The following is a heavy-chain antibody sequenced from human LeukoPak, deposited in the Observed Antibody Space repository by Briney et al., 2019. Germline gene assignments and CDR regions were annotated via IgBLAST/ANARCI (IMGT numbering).Heavy chain of an antibody. CDR3: ARVGSGDSSAYWVGSFDY. D-gene: IGHD3-22*01. CDR2: INPSGGST. J-gene: IGHJ4*02. Sequence: ASVKVSCKASGYTFTSYYMHWVRQAPGQGLEWVGIINPSGGSTSYAQKFQGRVTMTRDTSTSTVYMELSSLRSEDTAVYYCARVGSGDSSAYWVGSFDYWGQGTLVTVSS. V-gene: IGHV1-46*01. CDR1: GYTFTSYY.